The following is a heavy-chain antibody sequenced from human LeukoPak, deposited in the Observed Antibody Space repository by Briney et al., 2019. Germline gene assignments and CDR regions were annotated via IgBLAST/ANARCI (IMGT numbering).Heavy chain of an antibody. D-gene: IGHD1-26*01. CDR1: GYTFTSYA. J-gene: IGHJ6*02. CDR2: MNPNSGNT. V-gene: IGHV1-8*01. Sequence: GASVKVSCKASGYTFTSYAINWVRQATGQGLEWWVWMNPNSGNTSYAQKFQGRVTSTSNTSISTASMELSSLRSEATAVYYCARGGSYFVEGGMDVWGQGTTVTVSS. CDR3: ARGGSYFVEGGMDV.